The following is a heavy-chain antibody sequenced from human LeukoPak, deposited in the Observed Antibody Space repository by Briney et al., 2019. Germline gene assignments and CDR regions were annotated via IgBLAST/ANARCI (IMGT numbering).Heavy chain of an antibody. V-gene: IGHV4-4*07. D-gene: IGHD3-10*01. Sequence: SETLSLTCTVSGGSISSYYWSWIRQPAGKGLEWIGRIYTSGSTNYNLSLKSQGTMLVDTSKNQFSLKLSSLSAADTAVYYCARDSGTYSYGSGSLYWGQGTLVTVSS. J-gene: IGHJ4*02. CDR3: ARDSGTYSYGSGSLY. CDR1: GGSISSYY. CDR2: IYTSGST.